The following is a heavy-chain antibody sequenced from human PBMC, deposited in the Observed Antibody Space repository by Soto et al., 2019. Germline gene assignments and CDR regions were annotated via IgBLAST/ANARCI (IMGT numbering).Heavy chain of an antibody. V-gene: IGHV4-30-4*01. CDR2: IYYSGST. Sequence: SETLSLTCTVSGGSISSGDYYWSWIRQPPGKGLEWIGYIYYSGSTYYNPSLKSRVTISVDTSKNQFSLKLSSVTAADTAVYYCARVKAAAGSHPFDYWGQGTLVTVSS. D-gene: IGHD6-13*01. J-gene: IGHJ4*02. CDR3: ARVKAAAGSHPFDY. CDR1: GGSISSGDYY.